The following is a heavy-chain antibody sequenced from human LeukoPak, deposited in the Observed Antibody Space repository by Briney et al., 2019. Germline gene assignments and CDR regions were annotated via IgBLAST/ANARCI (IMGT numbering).Heavy chain of an antibody. D-gene: IGHD3-10*01. J-gene: IGHJ6*02. V-gene: IGHV1-69*13. CDR2: IIPIFGTA. Sequence: VASVKVSCKASGGTFSSYAISWVRQAPGQGLEWMGGIIPIFGTANYAQKFQGRVTITADESTSTAYMELSSLRSEDTAVYYCASPRHNYGSGSYWSYGMDVWGQGTTVTVSS. CDR1: GGTFSSYA. CDR3: ASPRHNYGSGSYWSYGMDV.